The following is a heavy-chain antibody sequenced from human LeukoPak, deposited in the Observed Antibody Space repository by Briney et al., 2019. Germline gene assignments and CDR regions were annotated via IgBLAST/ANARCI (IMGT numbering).Heavy chain of an antibody. D-gene: IGHD5-18*01. J-gene: IGHJ4*02. CDR1: GGSFSGYY. CDR3: ASTAMVSVYYFDY. Sequence: KPSETLSLTCAVYGGSFSGYYWSWIRQPPGKGLEWIGEINHSGSTNYNPSLKSRVTISIDTSKNQFSLKLSSVTAADTAVYYCASTAMVSVYYFDYWGQGTPVTVSS. CDR2: INHSGST. V-gene: IGHV4-34*01.